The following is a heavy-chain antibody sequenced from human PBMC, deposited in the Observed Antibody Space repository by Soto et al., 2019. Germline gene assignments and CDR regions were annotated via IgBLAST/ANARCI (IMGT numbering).Heavy chain of an antibody. CDR1: DFDFSSYG. CDR3: ARDSGWPILNFDN. Sequence: GGSLRLSCAASDFDFSSYGIHWVRHAPGKGLEWVAASSYDGRETFYADSAKGRFTVSKEMSKNTAFLQMNALRHEDTAVYFCARDSGWPILNFDNWGQGTPVTAPQ. V-gene: IGHV3-30*03. J-gene: IGHJ4*02. D-gene: IGHD3-10*01. CDR2: SSYDGRET.